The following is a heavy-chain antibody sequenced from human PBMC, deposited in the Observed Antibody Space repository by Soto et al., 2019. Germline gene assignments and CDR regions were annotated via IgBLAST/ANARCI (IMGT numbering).Heavy chain of an antibody. J-gene: IGHJ4*02. CDR3: ARVGPTATRLRLGELSAYFDY. Sequence: SETLSLTCTVSGGSISSYYWSWIRQPPGKGLEWIGYIYYSGSTNYNPSLKSRVTISVDTSKSQFSLKLSSVTAADTAVYYCARVGPTATRLRLGELSAYFDYWGQGTLVTVS. D-gene: IGHD3-16*02. CDR2: IYYSGST. V-gene: IGHV4-59*01. CDR1: GGSISSYY.